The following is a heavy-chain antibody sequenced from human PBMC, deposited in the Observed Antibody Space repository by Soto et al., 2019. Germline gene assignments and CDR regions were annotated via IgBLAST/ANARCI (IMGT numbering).Heavy chain of an antibody. Sequence: GGSLRLSCAASGFTFSSYGVHWVRQAPGKGLEWVAVISYDGSNKYYADSVKGRFTISRDNSKNTLYLQMNSLRAEDTAVYYCAKDTLGYCSSTSCPTFARYYYYMDVWAKGTTVTVSS. CDR3: AKDTLGYCSSTSCPTFARYYYYMDV. J-gene: IGHJ6*03. CDR1: GFTFSSYG. V-gene: IGHV3-30*18. CDR2: ISYDGSNK. D-gene: IGHD2-2*01.